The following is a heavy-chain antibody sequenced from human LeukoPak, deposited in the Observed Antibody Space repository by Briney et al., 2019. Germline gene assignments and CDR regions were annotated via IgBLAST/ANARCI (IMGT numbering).Heavy chain of an antibody. CDR3: ARHDYGDYFFDY. Sequence: GGSLRLSCAASGLSFSSYSMNWVRQAPGKGLGWVSSISSSSSYIYYADSVKGRFTISRDNAKNSLYLQMNGLRAEDTAVYYCARHDYGDYFFDYWGQGTLVTVSS. D-gene: IGHD4-17*01. CDR2: ISSSSSYI. CDR1: GLSFSSYS. V-gene: IGHV3-21*01. J-gene: IGHJ4*02.